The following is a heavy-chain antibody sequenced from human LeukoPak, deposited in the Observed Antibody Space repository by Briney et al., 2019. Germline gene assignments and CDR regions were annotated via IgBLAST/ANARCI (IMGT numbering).Heavy chain of an antibody. CDR2: INHSGST. CDR3: ARGLGNCSSTSCYHPGKYYFDY. D-gene: IGHD2-2*01. J-gene: IGHJ4*02. V-gene: IGHV4-34*01. Sequence: SETLSLTCAVYGGSFSGYYWSWIRQPPGKGLEWIGEINHSGSTNYNPSLKSRVTISVDTSKNQFSLKLSSVTAADTAVYYCARGLGNCSSTSCYHPGKYYFDYWGQGTLATVSS. CDR1: GGSFSGYY.